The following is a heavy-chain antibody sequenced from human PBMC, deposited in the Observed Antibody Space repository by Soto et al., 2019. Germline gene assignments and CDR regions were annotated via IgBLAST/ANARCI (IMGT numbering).Heavy chain of an antibody. CDR1: GFTFTDYG. CDR3: ANDYGDTLGGVAL. J-gene: IGHJ6*02. V-gene: IGHV3-30*18. D-gene: IGHD4-17*01. CDR2: ISYDGSNT. Sequence: QVHLVESGGGVVQPGTSLRLSCAASGFTFTDYGMHWVRQAPGKGLEWVAVISYDGSNTYYVDSVKGRFTISRDNSMSPRYLQMNSVSAEDTAVYHCANDYGDTLGGVALWGQGTTVTVSS.